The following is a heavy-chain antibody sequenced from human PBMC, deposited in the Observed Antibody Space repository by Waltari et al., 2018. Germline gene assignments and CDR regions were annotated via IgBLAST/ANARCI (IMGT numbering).Heavy chain of an antibody. J-gene: IGHJ6*02. D-gene: IGHD6-6*01. V-gene: IGHV3-23*01. CDR3: AKDEGARLAPTFGMDA. CDR2: MTGSGFR. Sequence: EMQLLESGGALVQPGGSLRLSCAASGFPFSTYTMNWVRQAPGQGLEWVAVMTGSGFRDYGDSVKGRFIISRDNSKNTLYLEMYRLRVEDTARYYCAKDEGARLAPTFGMDAWGQGTTVIVS. CDR1: GFPFSTYT.